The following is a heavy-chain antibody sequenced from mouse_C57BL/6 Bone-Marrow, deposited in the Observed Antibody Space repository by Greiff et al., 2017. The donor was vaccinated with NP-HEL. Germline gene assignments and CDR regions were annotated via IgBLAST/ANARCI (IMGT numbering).Heavy chain of an antibody. J-gene: IGHJ3*01. V-gene: IGHV5-15*01. Sequence: EVKLVESGGGLVQPGGSLKLSCAASGFTFSDYGMAWVRQAPRKGPEWVAFISNLAYSIYYADTVTGRFTISRENAKNTLYLEMSSLRSEDTAMYYCARQLRLGFAYWGQGTLVIVSA. CDR1: GFTFSDYG. CDR2: ISNLAYSI. CDR3: ARQLRLGFAY. D-gene: IGHD3-2*02.